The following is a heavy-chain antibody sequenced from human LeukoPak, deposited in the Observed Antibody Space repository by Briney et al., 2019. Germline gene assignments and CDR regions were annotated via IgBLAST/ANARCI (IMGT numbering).Heavy chain of an antibody. D-gene: IGHD1-1*01. CDR3: ARGLDYKLTLFDY. Sequence: SETLSLTCTVSGGSISSYFWSWVRQPPGKGLEWIGYIYYSGSTNYNPSLKSRVTISVDPSNNQFSLKLRSAAAQHTAMYYRARGLDYKLTLFDYWGQGTLVTVSS. V-gene: IGHV4-59*01. CDR2: IYYSGST. CDR1: GGSISSYF. J-gene: IGHJ4*02.